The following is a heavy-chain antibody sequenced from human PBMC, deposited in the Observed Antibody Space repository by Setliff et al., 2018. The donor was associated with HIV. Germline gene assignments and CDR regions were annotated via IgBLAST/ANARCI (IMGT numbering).Heavy chain of an antibody. Sequence: SETLSLTCNVSGDPISNHYWNWIRQPPGKGLEWIATIYNSGNSVSNPSLKSRVTISIDTSKNHFSLTLNSVTAADSAVYYCARVEAKVRGATYGMDVWGQGTTVTSP. CDR2: IYNSGNS. CDR3: ARVEAKVRGATYGMDV. J-gene: IGHJ6*02. D-gene: IGHD3-10*01. CDR1: GDPISNHY. V-gene: IGHV4-59*11.